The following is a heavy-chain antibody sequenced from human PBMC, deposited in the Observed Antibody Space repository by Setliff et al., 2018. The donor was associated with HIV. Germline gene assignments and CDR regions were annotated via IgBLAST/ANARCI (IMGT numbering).Heavy chain of an antibody. D-gene: IGHD2-21*02. CDR2: IYYSGSA. V-gene: IGHV4-34*11. Sequence: SETLSLTCAVYGGSVSGYYWSWIRQHPGKGLEWIGYIYYSGSATYNPSLKSQASISVDTSRNEFSLKLSSVTAADTAVYFCARGGAFCGRDSCYYLDYWGQGNPVTVSS. CDR1: GGSVSGYY. J-gene: IGHJ4*02. CDR3: ARGGAFCGRDSCYYLDY.